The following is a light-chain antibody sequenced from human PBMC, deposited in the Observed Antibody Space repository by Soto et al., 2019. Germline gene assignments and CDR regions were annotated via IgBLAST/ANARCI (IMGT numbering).Light chain of an antibody. CDR1: QSVSNNY. Sequence: EVVLTQSPGTLSLSPGERATLSCRASQSVSNNYFAWYQQKPGQAPRLLIFGSSDRATGIPDRFSGSGSGTDFTLTNSRLEPEYFAVYYCQQYGSSPPYTFGQGTKLEIK. CDR2: GSS. V-gene: IGKV3-20*01. CDR3: QQYGSSPPYT. J-gene: IGKJ2*01.